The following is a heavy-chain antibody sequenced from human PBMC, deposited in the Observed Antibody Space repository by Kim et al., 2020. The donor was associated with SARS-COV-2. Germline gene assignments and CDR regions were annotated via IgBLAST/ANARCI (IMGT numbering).Heavy chain of an antibody. Sequence: NDYAVSTKSRMTINPDTSSTQFSLHLNSVTPEDTAVYFCARLRCTSCFDSWGQGTLVTVSS. CDR2: N. CDR3: ARLRCTSCFDS. J-gene: IGHJ4*02. V-gene: IGHV6-1*01. D-gene: IGHD2-2*01.